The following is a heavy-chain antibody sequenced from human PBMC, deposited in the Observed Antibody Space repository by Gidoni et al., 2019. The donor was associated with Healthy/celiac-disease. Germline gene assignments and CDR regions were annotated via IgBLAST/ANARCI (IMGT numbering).Heavy chain of an antibody. CDR1: GGSISSSSYY. D-gene: IGHD5-12*01. J-gene: IGHJ4*02. Sequence: QLQLQESGPGLVKPSETLSLTCTVSGGSISSSSYYWGWIRQPPGKGLEWIGSIYYSGSTYYNPSLKSRVTISVDTSKNQFSLKLSSVTAADTAVYYCARVRLVGRGYVDYFDYWGQGTLVTVSS. CDR3: ARVRLVGRGYVDYFDY. CDR2: IYYSGST. V-gene: IGHV4-39*07.